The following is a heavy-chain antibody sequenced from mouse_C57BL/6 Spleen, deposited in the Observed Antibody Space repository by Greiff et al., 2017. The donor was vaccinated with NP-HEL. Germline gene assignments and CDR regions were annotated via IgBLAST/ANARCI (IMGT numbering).Heavy chain of an antibody. V-gene: IGHV1-26*01. Sequence: EVQLQQSGPELVKPGASVKISCKASGYTFTDYYMNWVKQSHGKSLEWIGDINPNNGGTSYNQKFKGKATLTVDKSSSTAYMELLSLTSQDSAVYYCARYLTAQATWYYFDYWGQGTTLTVSS. CDR2: INPNNGGT. CDR3: ARYLTAQATWYYFDY. J-gene: IGHJ2*01. CDR1: GYTFTDYY. D-gene: IGHD3-2*02.